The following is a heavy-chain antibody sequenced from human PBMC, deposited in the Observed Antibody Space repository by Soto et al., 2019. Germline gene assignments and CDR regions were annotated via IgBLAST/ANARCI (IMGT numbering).Heavy chain of an antibody. D-gene: IGHD6-13*01. Sequence: EVQLLESGGGLVQPGRSLRLSCAASGFTFSNYAMSWVRQAPGQGLDWVSAISGSGGTTYYADSVKGRFTISRDNSKNTLFLQMNSLRAEDAAVYYCAKFFVETGSNSGWSWSFHYWVQGTLVTVSS. CDR3: AKFFVETGSNSGWSWSFHY. CDR1: GFTFSNYA. V-gene: IGHV3-23*01. CDR2: ISGSGGTT. J-gene: IGHJ4*02.